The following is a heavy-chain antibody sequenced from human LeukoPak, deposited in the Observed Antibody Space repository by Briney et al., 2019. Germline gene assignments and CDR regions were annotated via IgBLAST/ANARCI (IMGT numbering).Heavy chain of an antibody. J-gene: IGHJ4*02. D-gene: IGHD3-10*01. CDR1: GYTFTSYD. CDR2: MNPNSGNT. V-gene: IGHV1-8*02. CDR3: ARYRSGELSDY. Sequence: ASVKVSCKASGYTFTSYDINWVRQATGQGLEWMGWMNPNSGNTGYAQKLQGRVTMTTDTSTSTAYMELRSLRSDDTAVYYCARYRSGELSDYWGQGTLVTVSS.